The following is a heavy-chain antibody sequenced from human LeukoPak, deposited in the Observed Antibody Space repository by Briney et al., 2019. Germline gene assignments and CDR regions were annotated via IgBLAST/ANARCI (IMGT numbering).Heavy chain of an antibody. J-gene: IGHJ6*02. D-gene: IGHD3-9*01. CDR1: GFTVSSNY. V-gene: IGHV3-53*04. CDR2: IYSGGST. CDR3: AKPYYGILSGYYHHCMDV. Sequence: GGSLRLSCAASGFTVSSNYMSWVRQAPGKGLEWVSGIYSGGSTYYSDSVKGRFTISRHNSKDTLYLKMYILRAEDTAVYYCAKPYYGILSGYYHHCMDVWGQGTTVAVSS.